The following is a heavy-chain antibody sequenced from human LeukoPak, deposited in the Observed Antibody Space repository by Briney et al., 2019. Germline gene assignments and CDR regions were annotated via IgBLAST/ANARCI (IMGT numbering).Heavy chain of an antibody. V-gene: IGHV1-69*02. D-gene: IGHD2/OR15-2a*01. CDR3: ARARGEYPYYFDY. CDR2: IIPILGIA. Sequence: ASVKVSCKASGDTFSRYTITWVRPAPGQGLEWMGRIIPILGIANYAQKFQGRVTITADKSTSTAYMELSSLRSEDTAVYYCARARGEYPYYFDYWGQGTLVTVSS. J-gene: IGHJ4*02. CDR1: GDTFSRYT.